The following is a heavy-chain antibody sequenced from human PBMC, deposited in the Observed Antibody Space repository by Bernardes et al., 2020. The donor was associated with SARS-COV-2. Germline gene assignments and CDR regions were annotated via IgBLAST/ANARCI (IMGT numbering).Heavy chain of an antibody. CDR2: ISGYNGNT. CDR1: GYTFTKYV. V-gene: IGHV1-18*01. J-gene: IGHJ6*02. D-gene: IGHD2-21*01. Sequence: ASVKVSCKASGYTFTKYVIIWVRQAAGHGLEWMGWISGYNGNTYYAQKLQDRVTMTTDTSTSTAHMELRSLRSDDTAVYYCARVGCGGDCYPNPRPYYYYGMDVWGQGTTVTVSS. CDR3: ARVGCGGDCYPNPRPYYYYGMDV.